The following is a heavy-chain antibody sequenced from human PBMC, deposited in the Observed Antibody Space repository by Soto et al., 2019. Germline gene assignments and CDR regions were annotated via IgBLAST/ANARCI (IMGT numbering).Heavy chain of an antibody. CDR3: ARHPLPGIAAAAPLGH. V-gene: IGHV5-10-1*01. J-gene: IGHJ4*02. Sequence: EVQLVQSGAEVKKPGESLRISCKGSGHSFTSYWISWVRQMPGKGLEWMGRIDPSDSYTNYSPSFQGHVTISADKSISTAYLKGSSLKASDTAMYYCARHPLPGIAAAAPLGHWGQGTLVTVSS. CDR2: IDPSDSYT. D-gene: IGHD6-13*01. CDR1: GHSFTSYW.